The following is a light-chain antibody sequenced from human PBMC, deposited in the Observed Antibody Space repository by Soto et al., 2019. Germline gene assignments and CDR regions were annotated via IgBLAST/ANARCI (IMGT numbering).Light chain of an antibody. CDR2: VAS. V-gene: IGKV1-12*01. CDR3: QQGNSFPLT. J-gene: IGKJ4*01. CDR1: RDIGNW. Sequence: DIQMTQSPSSVSASVGDRVTITCRASRDIGNWLAWYQQKPVKAPNLLIYVASSLQSGVPSRFSGSGSGTDFTLTISSLQPEDFATYYCQQGNSFPLTFGGGTKVEIK.